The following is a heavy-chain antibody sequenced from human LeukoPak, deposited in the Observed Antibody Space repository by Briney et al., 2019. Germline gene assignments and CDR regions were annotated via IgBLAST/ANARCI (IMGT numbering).Heavy chain of an antibody. J-gene: IGHJ6*03. V-gene: IGHV4-34*01. CDR1: GGSFSGYY. CDR3: VGGVATIFGVVTYYMDV. Sequence: SETLSLTCAVYGGSFSGYYWSWIRQPPGKGLEWIGEINHSGSTNYNPSLKSRVTISVDTSKNQFSLKLSSVTAADTAVYYCVGGVATIFGVVTYYMDVWGKGTTVTVSS. D-gene: IGHD3-3*01. CDR2: INHSGST.